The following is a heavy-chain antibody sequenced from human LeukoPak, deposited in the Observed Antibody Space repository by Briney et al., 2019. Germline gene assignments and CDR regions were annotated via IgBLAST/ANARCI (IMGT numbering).Heavy chain of an antibody. J-gene: IGHJ4*02. D-gene: IGHD6-13*01. Sequence: PGRSLRLSCAASGFTFDDYAMHWVRQAPGKGLEWVSGISWNSGSIGYADSVKGRFTISRDNAKNSLYLQMNSLRAEDTAVYYCARGLIAAAGNLVYWGQGTLVTVSS. CDR1: GFTFDDYA. CDR2: ISWNSGSI. V-gene: IGHV3-9*01. CDR3: ARGLIAAAGNLVY.